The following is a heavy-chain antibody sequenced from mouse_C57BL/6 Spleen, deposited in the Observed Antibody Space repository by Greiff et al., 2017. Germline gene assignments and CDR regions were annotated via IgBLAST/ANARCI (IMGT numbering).Heavy chain of an antibody. CDR3: ARSSYYGSSYWFAY. J-gene: IGHJ3*01. V-gene: IGHV1-75*01. Sequence: VKLQESGPELVKPGASVKISCKASGYTFTDYYINWVKQRPGQGLEWIGWIFPGSGSTYYNEKFKGKATLTVDKSSSTAYMLLSSLTSEDSAVYFGARSSYYGSSYWFAYWGQGTLVTVSA. CDR2: IFPGSGST. CDR1: GYTFTDYY. D-gene: IGHD1-1*01.